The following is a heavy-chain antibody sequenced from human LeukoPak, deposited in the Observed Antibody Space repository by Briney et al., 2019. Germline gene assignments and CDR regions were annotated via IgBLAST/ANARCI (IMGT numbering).Heavy chain of an antibody. D-gene: IGHD2-2*01. CDR3: ARGSRTSSSADFDY. CDR2: VYTSGST. CDR1: GGSISTYY. J-gene: IGHJ4*02. Sequence: PSETLSLTCTVSGGSISTYYWSWIRQSAGKGLEWIGRVYTSGSTSYNPSLKSRVTMSVDTSKNQFSLKLRSVTAADTAVYYCARGSRTSSSADFDYWGQGTLVTVSS. V-gene: IGHV4-4*07.